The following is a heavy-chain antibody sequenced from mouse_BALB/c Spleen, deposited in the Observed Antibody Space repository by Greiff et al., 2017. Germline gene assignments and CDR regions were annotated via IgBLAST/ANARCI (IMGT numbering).Heavy chain of an antibody. CDR3: TGDYGSSYGWFAY. CDR1: GFTFSNYW. Sequence: EVKVEESGGGLVQPGGSMKLSCVASGFTFSNYWMNWVRQSPEKGLEWVAEIRLKSNNYATHYAESVKGRFTISRDDSKSSVYLQMNNLRAEDTGIYYCTGDYGSSYGWFAYWGQGTLVTVSA. J-gene: IGHJ3*01. D-gene: IGHD1-1*01. V-gene: IGHV6-6*02. CDR2: IRLKSNNYAT.